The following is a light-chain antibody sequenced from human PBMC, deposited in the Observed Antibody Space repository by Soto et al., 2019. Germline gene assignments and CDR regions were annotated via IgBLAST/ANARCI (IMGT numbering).Light chain of an antibody. V-gene: IGLV2-14*01. Sequence: QSALTQPASVSGSPGQSITISCTGTSSDVGGYNYVSWYQQHPGKAPKLMIYDVSNRPSGVSNRFSGSKSGNTASLTISGRQAAEEDDDYCCCYKTSSTPLVFGGGTKVTVL. CDR2: DVS. CDR3: CCYKTSSTPLV. J-gene: IGLJ3*02. CDR1: SSDVGGYNY.